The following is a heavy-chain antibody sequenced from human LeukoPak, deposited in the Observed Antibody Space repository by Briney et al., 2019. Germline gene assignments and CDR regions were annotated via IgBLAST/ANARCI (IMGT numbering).Heavy chain of an antibody. J-gene: IGHJ4*02. CDR2: INWNGGST. D-gene: IGHD1-26*01. Sequence: GGSLRLSCAASRFTFSNYGMHWVRQAPGKGLEWVSGINWNGGSTGYADSVKGRFTISRDNAKNSLYLQMNSLRAEDTALYYCARAGVVGAIDYWGQGTLVTVSS. CDR3: ARAGVVGAIDY. V-gene: IGHV3-20*04. CDR1: RFTFSNYG.